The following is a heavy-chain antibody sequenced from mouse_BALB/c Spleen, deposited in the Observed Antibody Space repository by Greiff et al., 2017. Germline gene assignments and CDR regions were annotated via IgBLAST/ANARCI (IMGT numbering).Heavy chain of an antibody. D-gene: IGHD2-1*01. J-gene: IGHJ4*01. CDR1: GYAFTNYL. CDR2: INPGSGGT. V-gene: IGHV1-54*01. Sequence: QVQLKESGAELVRPGTSVKVSCKDSGYAFTNYLIEWVKQRPGQGLEWIGVINPGSGGTNYNEKFKGKATLTADKSSSTAYMQLSSLTSDDSAVYFCAREGGNRYYYAMDYWGQGTSVTVSS. CDR3: AREGGNRYYYAMDY.